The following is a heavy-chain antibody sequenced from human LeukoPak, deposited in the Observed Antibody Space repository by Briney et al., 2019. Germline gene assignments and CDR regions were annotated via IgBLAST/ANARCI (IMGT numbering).Heavy chain of an antibody. CDR1: GGSISSYY. Sequence: PSETLSLTCTVSGGSISSYYWSWIRQPPGKGLEWIGYIYYSGSTNYNPSLKSRVTISVDTSKNQFSLKLSSVTAADTAVYYCARHDPQYGAKTWYFDLWGHGTLVTVSS. D-gene: IGHD4-17*01. J-gene: IGHJ2*01. CDR3: ARHDPQYGAKTWYFDL. CDR2: IYYSGST. V-gene: IGHV4-59*08.